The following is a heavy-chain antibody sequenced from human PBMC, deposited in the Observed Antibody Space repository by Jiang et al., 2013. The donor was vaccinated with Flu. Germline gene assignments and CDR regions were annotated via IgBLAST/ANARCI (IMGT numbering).Heavy chain of an antibody. V-gene: IGHV1-18*01. D-gene: IGHD2-2*01. CDR2: ISAYNGNT. CDR3: ATVGVSDIVVVPAASIDY. J-gene: IGHJ4*02. Sequence: LEWMGWISAYNGNTNYAQKLQGRVTMTTDTSTSTAYMELRSLRSDDTAVYYCATVGVSDIVVVPAASIDYWGQGTLVTVSS.